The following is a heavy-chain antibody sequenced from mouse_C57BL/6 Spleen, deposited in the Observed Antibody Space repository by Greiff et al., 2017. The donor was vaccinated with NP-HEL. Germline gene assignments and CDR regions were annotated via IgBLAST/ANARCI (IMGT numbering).Heavy chain of an antibody. CDR3: ARSNGGPFDY. Sequence: QVQLKQPGAELVRPGSSVKLSCKASGYTFTSYWMHWVKQRPIQGLEWIGNIDPSDSETHYNQKFKDKATLTVDKSSSTAYMQLSSLTSEDSAVYYCARSNGGPFDYWGQGTTLTVSS. CDR2: IDPSDSET. J-gene: IGHJ2*01. V-gene: IGHV1-52*01. CDR1: GYTFTSYW.